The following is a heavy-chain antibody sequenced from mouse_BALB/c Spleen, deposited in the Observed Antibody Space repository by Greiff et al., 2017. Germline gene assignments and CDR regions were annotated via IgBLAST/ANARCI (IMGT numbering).Heavy chain of an antibody. J-gene: IGHJ2*01. V-gene: IGHV10-1*02. CDR1: GFTFNTYA. D-gene: IGHD2-10*02. Sequence: EVHLVESGGGLVQPKGSLKLSCAASGFTFNTYAMNWVRQAPGKGLEWVARIRSKSNNYATYYADSVKDRFTISRDDSQSMLYLQMNNLKTEDTAMYYCVRQPYGNYYFDYWGQGTTLTVSS. CDR3: VRQPYGNYYFDY. CDR2: IRSKSNNYAT.